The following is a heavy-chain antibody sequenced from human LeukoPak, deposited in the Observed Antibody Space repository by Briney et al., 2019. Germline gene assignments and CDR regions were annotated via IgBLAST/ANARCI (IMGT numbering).Heavy chain of an antibody. CDR3: ARDLSEHYYYGSGSSLDY. D-gene: IGHD3-10*01. V-gene: IGHV3-33*01. J-gene: IGHJ4*02. CDR2: IRYDGSNK. CDR1: GFTSSSYG. Sequence: GGSLRLSCAASGFTSSSYGMHWVRQAPGKGLEWVAVIRYDGSNKYYADSVKGRFTISRDNSKNTLYLQMNSLRAEDTAVYYCARDLSEHYYYGSGSSLDYWGQGTLVTVSS.